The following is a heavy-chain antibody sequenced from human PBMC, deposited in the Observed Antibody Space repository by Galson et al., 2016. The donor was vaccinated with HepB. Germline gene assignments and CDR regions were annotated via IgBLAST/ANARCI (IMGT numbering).Heavy chain of an antibody. CDR1: GFTFDDYA. D-gene: IGHD5-24*01. Sequence: SLRLSCAASGFTFDDYAMHWVRQAPGKGLEWVSGINWNSGYIGYADSVKGRFTISKDNAKNSLYLQMSSLTSEDTALYYCAKDIGWLQYYFDVWGRGTLVTVSS. J-gene: IGHJ2*01. CDR3: AKDIGWLQYYFDV. CDR2: INWNSGYI. V-gene: IGHV3-9*01.